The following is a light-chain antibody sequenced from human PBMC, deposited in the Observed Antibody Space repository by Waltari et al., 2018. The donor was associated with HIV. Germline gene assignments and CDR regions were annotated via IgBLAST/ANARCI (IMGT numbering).Light chain of an antibody. CDR2: GVN. Sequence: QSALTQPPSASGSPGQSVTIPCTGTRRDVGGYNYVSWYQPHPGKAPQLMIYGVNKRPAGVPDRFSGSESGNTASLTVSGLQGEDEAEYYCSSYGGSNNVVFGGGTKLTVL. J-gene: IGLJ2*01. CDR3: SSYGGSNNVV. V-gene: IGLV2-8*01. CDR1: RRDVGGYNY.